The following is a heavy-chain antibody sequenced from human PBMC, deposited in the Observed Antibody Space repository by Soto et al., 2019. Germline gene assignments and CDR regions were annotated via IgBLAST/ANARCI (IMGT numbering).Heavy chain of an antibody. J-gene: IGHJ5*02. D-gene: IGHD3-3*01. CDR2: IYYSGST. V-gene: IGHV4-30-4*01. Sequence: SETLSLTCTVSGGSISSGDYYWSWIRQPPGKGLEWIGYIYYSGSTYYNPSLKSRVTISVDTSKDQFSLKLSSVTAADTAVYYCARGSYDFWSGYSVNWFDPWGQGTLVTVSS. CDR3: ARGSYDFWSGYSVNWFDP. CDR1: GGSISSGDYY.